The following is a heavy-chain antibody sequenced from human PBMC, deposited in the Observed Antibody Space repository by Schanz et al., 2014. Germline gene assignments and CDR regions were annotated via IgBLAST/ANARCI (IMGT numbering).Heavy chain of an antibody. D-gene: IGHD3-16*01. V-gene: IGHV3-66*01. CDR2: INSRNEV. CDR1: GFTVSNNY. J-gene: IGHJ4*02. CDR3: SRGIVGGLDC. Sequence: EVQLGESGGGLVQPGGSLRLSCAASGFTVSNNYMSWVRQPPGKGLEWVSVINSRNEVFSIDSVRGRFTIFRDNPKKSAYLQMNSLRADDTAVYYCSRGIVGGLDCWGQGTLVTVSS.